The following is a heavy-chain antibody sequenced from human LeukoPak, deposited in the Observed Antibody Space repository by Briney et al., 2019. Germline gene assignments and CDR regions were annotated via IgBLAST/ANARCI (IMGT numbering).Heavy chain of an antibody. CDR3: AKGRAAAPVYYFDY. D-gene: IGHD3-10*01. J-gene: IGHJ4*02. Sequence: GGSLRLSCAASGFTFSSYAMSWVRQAPGKGLEWVSAVSVSGGNTYYADSVRGRFTISKDNSKNTLFLQMNSLRAEDTAVYYCAKGRAAAPVYYFDYWGQGTLVTVSS. V-gene: IGHV3-23*01. CDR1: GFTFSSYA. CDR2: VSVSGGNT.